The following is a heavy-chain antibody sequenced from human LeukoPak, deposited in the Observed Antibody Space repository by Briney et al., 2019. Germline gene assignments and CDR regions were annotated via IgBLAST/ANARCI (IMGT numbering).Heavy chain of an antibody. J-gene: IGHJ6*03. V-gene: IGHV1-8*01. D-gene: IGHD5-18*01. CDR1: GYTFTSYD. CDR2: MNPNSGNT. Sequence: ASVKVSCKASGYTFTSYDINWVRQATGQGLKWMGWMNPNSGNTGYARKFQGRVTMTRNTSISTAYMELSSLRSEDTAVYYCARGAKRIQKGYYYYMDVWGKGTTVTVSS. CDR3: ARGAKRIQKGYYYYMDV.